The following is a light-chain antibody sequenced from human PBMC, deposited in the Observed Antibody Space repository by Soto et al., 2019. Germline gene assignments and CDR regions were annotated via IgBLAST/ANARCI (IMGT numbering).Light chain of an antibody. Sequence: DIQMTQSPSSLSAFVGDSITITCQASQDIKNYLNWYQHKPGKAPKLLIYDAFKSDTGVPSRFSGSRSGTDFTVTISSLQPEDIATYFCQQDDSLPPTFGGGTRVDI. CDR3: QQDDSLPPT. CDR2: DAF. J-gene: IGKJ4*01. CDR1: QDIKNY. V-gene: IGKV1-33*01.